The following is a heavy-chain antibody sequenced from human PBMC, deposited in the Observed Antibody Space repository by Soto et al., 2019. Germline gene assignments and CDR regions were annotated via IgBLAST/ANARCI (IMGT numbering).Heavy chain of an antibody. V-gene: IGHV1-69*01. CDR1: GGTFSSYA. CDR3: ARSPGGYYDSSGYFAY. D-gene: IGHD3-22*01. Sequence: QVQLVQSGAEGKKPGSSVKVSCKASGGTFSSYAISWVRQAPGQGLEWMGGIIPIFVTANYAQKFQGRVTITADEYTSTAYMELSSLRSEDTAVYYCARSPGGYYDSSGYFAYWGQGTLVTVSS. J-gene: IGHJ4*02. CDR2: IIPIFVTA.